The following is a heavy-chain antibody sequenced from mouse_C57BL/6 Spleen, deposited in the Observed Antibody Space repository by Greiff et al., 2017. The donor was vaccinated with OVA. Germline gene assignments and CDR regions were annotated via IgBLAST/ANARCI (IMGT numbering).Heavy chain of an antibody. D-gene: IGHD2-4*01. CDR2: IYPGNSDT. CDR3: TRSGYDYSFYYAMDY. Sequence: VQLQQSGTVLARPGASVKMSCKTSGYTFTSYWMHWVKQRPGQGLAWIGAIYPGNSDTSYNQKFKGKAKLTAVTSASTAYMELSRLTNEDSAVYYCTRSGYDYSFYYAMDYWGQGTSVTVSS. CDR1: GYTFTSYW. V-gene: IGHV1-5*01. J-gene: IGHJ4*01.